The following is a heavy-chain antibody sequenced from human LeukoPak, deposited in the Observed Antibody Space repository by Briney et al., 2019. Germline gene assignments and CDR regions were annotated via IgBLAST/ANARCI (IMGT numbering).Heavy chain of an antibody. CDR2: ISYSGST. V-gene: IGHV4-59*01. CDR3: ARDSYNYGSGSLDY. Sequence: SETLSLTCIVPRGSISNYYWSWIRQPPGKGLEWIGYISYSGSTKYNPSLKSRVTMSVDTSKNQFSLKLSSVTAADTAVYYCARDSYNYGSGSLDYWGQGTLVIVSS. J-gene: IGHJ4*02. D-gene: IGHD5-18*01. CDR1: RGSISNYY.